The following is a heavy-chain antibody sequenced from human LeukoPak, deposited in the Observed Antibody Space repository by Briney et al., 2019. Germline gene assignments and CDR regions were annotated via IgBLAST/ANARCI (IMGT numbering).Heavy chain of an antibody. Sequence: GRSLRLSCAASGFTFSSYSMTWVRQDPGKGLQWVSSISSSSSYIYYAASVKGRFTISRDNAKNSLYLQMNSLRAEDTAVYYCARDLFGYYGSGSYPDYWGQGTLVTVSS. CDR3: ARDLFGYYGSGSYPDY. V-gene: IGHV3-21*01. CDR1: GFTFSSYS. D-gene: IGHD3-10*01. J-gene: IGHJ4*02. CDR2: ISSSSSYI.